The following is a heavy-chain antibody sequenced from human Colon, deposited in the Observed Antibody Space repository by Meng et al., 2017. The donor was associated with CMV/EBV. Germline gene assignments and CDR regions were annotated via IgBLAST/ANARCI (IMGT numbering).Heavy chain of an antibody. Sequence: QLQASGPGRVNPSESLSRTCTVSGDSIRNYYWSWIRPSPVKGLEWIGYFYSSGSTNYNHFLKSRVNISIDTSKNQFSLKLTFVTAADTAVYYCAKGRARNDYWFDPWGQGTVVTVSS. CDR3: AKGRARNDYWFDP. V-gene: IGHV4-59*01. CDR1: GDSIRNYY. D-gene: IGHD4/OR15-4a*01. J-gene: IGHJ5*02. CDR2: FYSSGST.